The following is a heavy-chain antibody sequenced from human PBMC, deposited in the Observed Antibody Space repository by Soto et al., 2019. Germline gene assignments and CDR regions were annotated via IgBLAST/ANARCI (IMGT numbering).Heavy chain of an antibody. V-gene: IGHV4-31*02. CDR3: ARESPQAAIDY. J-gene: IGHJ4*02. CDR1: GGSISSGGYY. Sequence: LTCTVSGGSISSGGYYWSWIRQHPGKGLEWIGYIYYSGSTYYNPSLKSRVTISVDTSKNQFSLKLSSVTAADTAVYYCARESPQAAIDYWGQGTLVTVSS. CDR2: IYYSGST.